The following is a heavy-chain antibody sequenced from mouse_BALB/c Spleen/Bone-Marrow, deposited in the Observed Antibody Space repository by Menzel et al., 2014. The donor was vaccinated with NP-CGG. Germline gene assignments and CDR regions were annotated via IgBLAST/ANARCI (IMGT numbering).Heavy chain of an antibody. CDR2: IDPYSGGT. J-gene: IGHJ4*01. Sequence: VQLQQSGPELVKPGASVQVSCKASGYAFTSYNMYWVKQSHGKSLEWIGYIDPYSGGTRYNQKFKGKASLTVDKSSSTAYMHLNILTSEDSAVYYCARRVYYDYYAMDYWGQGTSVTGSS. CDR3: ARRVYYDYYAMDY. V-gene: IGHV1S135*01. D-gene: IGHD1-1*01. CDR1: GYAFTSYN.